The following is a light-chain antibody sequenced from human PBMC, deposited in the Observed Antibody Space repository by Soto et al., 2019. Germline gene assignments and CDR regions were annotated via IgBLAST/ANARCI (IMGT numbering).Light chain of an antibody. CDR3: QNYDNAPLT. CDR2: AAY. CDR1: QDISTY. Sequence: DIQMTQAPSSLSASVGDRVTITCRARQDISTYLAWYQQKPGKVPKLLISAAYTLQSGVPPLFSGSGSGTDFTLTISSLQPEDVATYYCQNYDNAPLTFGGGTKVEIK. J-gene: IGKJ4*01. V-gene: IGKV1-27*01.